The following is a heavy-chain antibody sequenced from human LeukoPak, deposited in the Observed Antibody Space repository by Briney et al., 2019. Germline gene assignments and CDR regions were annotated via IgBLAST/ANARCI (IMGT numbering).Heavy chain of an antibody. CDR3: ASGSYYYYYMDV. CDR2: ISSNGGST. Sequence: GGSLRLSCAASGCTFSSYAMHWVRQAPGKGLEYVSAISSNGGSTYYANSVKGRFTISRDNSKNTLYLQMGSLRAEDMAVYYCASGSYYYYYMDVWGKGTTVTVSS. J-gene: IGHJ6*03. D-gene: IGHD1-26*01. CDR1: GCTFSSYA. V-gene: IGHV3-64*01.